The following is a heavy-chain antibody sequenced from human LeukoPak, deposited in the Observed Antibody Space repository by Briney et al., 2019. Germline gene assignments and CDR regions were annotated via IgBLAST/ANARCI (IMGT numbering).Heavy chain of an antibody. Sequence: GGSLRLSCAASGFTFNIYAMSWVCQAPGKGLEWVSAISGSGGSTYYADSVKGRFTISRDNSKNTLYLQMNSLRAEDTAVYYCARDRSGYDYVVYWGQGTLVTVSS. D-gene: IGHD5-12*01. V-gene: IGHV3-23*01. CDR3: ARDRSGYDYVVY. CDR2: ISGSGGST. J-gene: IGHJ4*02. CDR1: GFTFNIYA.